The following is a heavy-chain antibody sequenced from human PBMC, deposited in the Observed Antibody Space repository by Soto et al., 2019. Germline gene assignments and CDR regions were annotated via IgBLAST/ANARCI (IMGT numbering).Heavy chain of an antibody. J-gene: IGHJ4*02. CDR1: GGTFSSYA. Sequence: VASVKVSCKASGGTFSSYAISWVRQAPGQGLEWMGGIIPIFGTANYAQKFQGRVTITADESTSTAYMELSSLRSEDTAVYYCARPRIGGYLYYSDYWGQGTLVTVSS. D-gene: IGHD2-21*02. V-gene: IGHV1-69*13. CDR2: IIPIFGTA. CDR3: ARPRIGGYLYYSDY.